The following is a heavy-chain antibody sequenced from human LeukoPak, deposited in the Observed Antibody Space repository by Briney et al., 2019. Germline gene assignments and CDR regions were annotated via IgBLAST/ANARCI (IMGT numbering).Heavy chain of an antibody. CDR2: VHHTGAT. D-gene: IGHD2-21*02. J-gene: IGHJ4*02. V-gene: IGHV4-39*01. Sequence: SETLSLTCTVSGGSITSDNDHWDWIRHPPGKGREWIGSVHHTGATYYNPSLRSRVTISVDTSKIQFSLKVTSVTAADTAACYCARRLSYYDYWGQGALVTVSS. CDR3: ARRLSYYDY. CDR1: GGSITSDNDH.